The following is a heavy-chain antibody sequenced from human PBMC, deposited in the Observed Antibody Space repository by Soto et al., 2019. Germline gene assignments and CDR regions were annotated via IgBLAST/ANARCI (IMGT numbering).Heavy chain of an antibody. CDR1: GGSFSGYY. J-gene: IGHJ4*02. CDR3: ARGGGWIAVAVRFDY. CDR2: INHSGST. V-gene: IGHV4-34*01. D-gene: IGHD6-19*01. Sequence: QVQLQQWGAGLLKPSETLSLTCAVYGGSFSGYYWSWIRQPPGKGLEWIGEINHSGSTNYNPSLKSRVTISVDTSKNQFSLKLSSVTAADTAVYYCARGGGWIAVAVRFDYWGQGTLVTVSS.